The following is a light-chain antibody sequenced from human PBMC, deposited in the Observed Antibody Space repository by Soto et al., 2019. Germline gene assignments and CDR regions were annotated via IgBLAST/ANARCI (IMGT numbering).Light chain of an antibody. CDR1: QSVDKY. CDR2: DAS. V-gene: IGKV3-11*01. J-gene: IGKJ1*01. Sequence: EIVMTQSPATLSLSPGERATLSCRASQSVDKYLVWYQQKPGQAPRLLIYDASNRATGIPARFSGSGSGTDFTLTIISLEPEDFAVYYCQQRGNRPPWTFGHGTKVDSK. CDR3: QQRGNRPPWT.